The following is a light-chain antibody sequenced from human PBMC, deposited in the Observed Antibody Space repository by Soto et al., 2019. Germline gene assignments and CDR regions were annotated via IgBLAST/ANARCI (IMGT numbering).Light chain of an antibody. CDR3: QQYSIYSRWT. CDR2: DAS. J-gene: IGKJ1*01. Sequence: DIQMTQSPSTLSTSVGDRVTITCRASQSISTWLAWYQQTPGKAPKLLIYDASSLESGVPSRFSGSGSGTEFTLTISNLQPDDFATYYCQQYSIYSRWTFGQGTKGDIK. CDR1: QSISTW. V-gene: IGKV1-5*01.